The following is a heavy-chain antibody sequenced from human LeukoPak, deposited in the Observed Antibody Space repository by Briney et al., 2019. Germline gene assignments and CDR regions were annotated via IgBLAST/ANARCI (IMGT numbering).Heavy chain of an antibody. CDR1: GFTFSSYG. Sequence: PGGSLRPSCAASGFTFSSYGMHWVRQAPGKGLEWVAFIRYDGSNKYYADSVKGRFTISRDNSKNTLYLQMNSLRAEDTAVYYCAKVVPAAPPFDYWGQGTLVTVSS. J-gene: IGHJ4*02. V-gene: IGHV3-30*02. CDR2: IRYDGSNK. D-gene: IGHD2-2*01. CDR3: AKVVPAAPPFDY.